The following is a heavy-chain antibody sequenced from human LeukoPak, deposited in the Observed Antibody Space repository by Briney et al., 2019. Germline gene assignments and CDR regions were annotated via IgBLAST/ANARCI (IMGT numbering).Heavy chain of an antibody. V-gene: IGHV1-2*02. D-gene: IGHD6-6*01. J-gene: IGHJ3*02. CDR3: VPEYSRSHDAFDI. CDR2: INPNSGGT. Sequence: ASVKVSCKASGYTFTGYYMHWVRQAPGQGLEWMGWINPNSGGTNYAQKFQGRVTMTRDTSISTAYMELSRLRSEDTAAYYCVPEYSRSHDAFDIWGQGTMVTVSS. CDR1: GYTFTGYY.